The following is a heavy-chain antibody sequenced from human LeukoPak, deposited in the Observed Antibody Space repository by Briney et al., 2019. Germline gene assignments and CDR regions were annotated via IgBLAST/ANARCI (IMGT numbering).Heavy chain of an antibody. CDR2: IYTSGST. CDR1: GGSISSYY. J-gene: IGHJ4*02. Sequence: SETLSLTCTVSGGSISSYYWSWIRQPAGKGLEWIGRIYTSGSTNYNPSLKSRVTISVDTSKNQFSLKLNSVTAADTAVYYCGRDIRGLYYYGSGPMGPPDYYFDYWGQGTLVTVSS. D-gene: IGHD3-10*01. CDR3: GRDIRGLYYYGSGPMGPPDYYFDY. V-gene: IGHV4-4*07.